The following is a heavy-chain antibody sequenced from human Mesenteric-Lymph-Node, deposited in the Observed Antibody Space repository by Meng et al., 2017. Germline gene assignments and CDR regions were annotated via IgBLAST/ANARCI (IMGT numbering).Heavy chain of an antibody. CDR1: GGSISGTKW. V-gene: IGHV4/OR15-8*01. CDR3: VTHFGFSFDP. Sequence: QLQLQESGSGLGKPSQTLSLTCAVSGGSISGTKWWSWVRRPPGKGLDWIGQIDNRGSASYNPSLKSRVTMSVDKSKNQMSLELTSVTAADTAVYFCVTHFGFSFDPWGQGTLVTVSS. J-gene: IGHJ5*02. D-gene: IGHD3-10*01. CDR2: IDNRGSA.